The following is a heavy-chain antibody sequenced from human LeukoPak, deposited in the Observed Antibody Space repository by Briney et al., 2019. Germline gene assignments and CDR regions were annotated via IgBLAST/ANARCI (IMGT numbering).Heavy chain of an antibody. CDR3: ARGYPHDYNYMDV. V-gene: IGHV1-8*03. CDR1: GYTYTCYD. CDR2: MNPNSGNT. Sequence: ASVKVSCKASGYTYTCYDINWVRQAPGQGLEWMGWMNPNSGNTGYAQKFQGRVTITRNTSISTAYMELSSLRSEDTAVYYCARGYPHDYNYMDVWGKGTTVTVSS. J-gene: IGHJ6*03.